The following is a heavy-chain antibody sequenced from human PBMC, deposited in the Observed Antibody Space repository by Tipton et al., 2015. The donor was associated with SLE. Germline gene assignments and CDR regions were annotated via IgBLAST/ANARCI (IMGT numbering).Heavy chain of an antibody. J-gene: IGHJ4*02. Sequence: TLSLTCTVSGGSISSHYWSWIRQPPGKGLEWIGYIYYSGSTNYNPSLKSRVTISVDTSKNQFSLKLNSVTAADTAVYYCARGARHWGQGTLVTVSS. CDR2: IYYSGST. CDR3: ARGARH. V-gene: IGHV4-59*11. CDR1: GGSISSHY.